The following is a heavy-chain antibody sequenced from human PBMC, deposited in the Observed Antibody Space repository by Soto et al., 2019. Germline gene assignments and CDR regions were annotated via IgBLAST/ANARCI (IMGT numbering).Heavy chain of an antibody. D-gene: IGHD4-17*01. CDR2: IKQDGSEK. V-gene: IGHV3-7*01. J-gene: IGHJ4*02. CDR1: GFTFSSYW. Sequence: PGGSLRLSCAASGFTFSSYWMSWVRQAPGKGLERVANIKQDGSEKYYVDSVKGRFTISRDNAKSSLYLQMNSLRAEDTAVYYCARDRNPYYGDGTFDYWGQGTLVTVSS. CDR3: ARDRNPYYGDGTFDY.